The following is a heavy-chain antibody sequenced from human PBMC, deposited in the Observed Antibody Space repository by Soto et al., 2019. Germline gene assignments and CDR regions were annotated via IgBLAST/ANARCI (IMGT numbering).Heavy chain of an antibody. CDR2: VYYTGNT. D-gene: IGHD1-26*01. J-gene: IGHJ5*01. V-gene: IGHV4-59*01. CDR3: ARDFAGRGPFDP. Sequence: SETLSLTCSVSNVSISSSYWNWIRQPPGKGLEWIGFVYYTGNTKYNPSLKSRVTISVDTSRNEFSLRLTSVTTADTAFYFCARDFAGRGPFDPWGPGTLVTVSS. CDR1: NVSISSSY.